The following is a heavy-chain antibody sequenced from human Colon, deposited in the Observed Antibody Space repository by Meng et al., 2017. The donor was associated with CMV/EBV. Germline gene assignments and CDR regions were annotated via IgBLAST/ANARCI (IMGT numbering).Heavy chain of an antibody. D-gene: IGHD5-18*01. CDR3: ARDPGHGQSVTYDY. CDR2: IHSGGNT. V-gene: IGHV3-66*01. J-gene: IGHJ4*02. Sequence: EGKVLESGGTLGHPGGSLVVSCAAAGFSVTDKYMSWVRQAPGKGLEWVSAIHSGGNTYYADSVKGRFTISRDNSKNTLYLQMNSVRAEDTAVYHCARDPGHGQSVTYDYWGQGTLVTVSS. CDR1: GFSVTDKY.